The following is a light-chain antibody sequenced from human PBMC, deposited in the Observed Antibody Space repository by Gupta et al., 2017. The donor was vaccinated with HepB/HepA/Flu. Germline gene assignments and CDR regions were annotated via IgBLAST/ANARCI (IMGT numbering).Light chain of an antibody. V-gene: IGKV1-39*01. CDR2: AAS. CDR3: QQSYSTPLG. J-gene: IGKJ5*01. Sequence: DIQMTQSPSSLSASVGDRVTITCRASQSISSYLNWYQQKPGKAPKLLIYAASSLQSGVPSRFSGSGSGTDFTLTISSLQPEEFATYYCQQSYSTPLGFGQGTRLEIK. CDR1: QSISSY.